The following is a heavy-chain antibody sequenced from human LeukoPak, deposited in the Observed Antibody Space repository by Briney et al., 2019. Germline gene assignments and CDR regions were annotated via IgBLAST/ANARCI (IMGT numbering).Heavy chain of an antibody. D-gene: IGHD2-2*01. CDR2: INSDGSST. Sequence: PGGSLRLSCAASGFTFSSYWMHWVRQAPGKGLVWVSRINSDGSSTNYADSVKGRFTISRDNSNNTVYLQMNNLRPEDTAVFYCARGQGYESYYYMDVWGKGTTVSVSS. J-gene: IGHJ6*03. CDR3: ARGQGYESYYYMDV. CDR1: GFTFSSYW. V-gene: IGHV3-74*01.